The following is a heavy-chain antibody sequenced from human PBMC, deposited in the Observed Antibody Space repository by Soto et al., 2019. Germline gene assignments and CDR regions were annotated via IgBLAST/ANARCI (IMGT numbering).Heavy chain of an antibody. V-gene: IGHV4-59*01. CDR2: IYYSGST. D-gene: IGHD4-17*01. J-gene: IGHJ4*02. CDR1: GGSISSYY. Sequence: SETLSLTCTVSGGSISSYYWSWIRQPPGKGLEWIGYIYYSGSTNYNPSLKSRVTISVDTSKNQFSLKLSSVTAADTAVYYCARNGDSRSVDYWGQGTLVTVSS. CDR3: ARNGDSRSVDY.